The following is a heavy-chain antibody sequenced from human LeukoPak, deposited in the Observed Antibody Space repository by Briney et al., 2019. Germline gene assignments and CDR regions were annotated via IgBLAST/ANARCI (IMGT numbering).Heavy chain of an antibody. CDR2: INNDGRST. CDR3: SRGWYSSSLDY. J-gene: IGHJ4*02. V-gene: IGHV3-74*01. D-gene: IGHD6-13*01. CDR1: GFTFSSYW. Sequence: PGVSLRLSCAASGFTFSSYWMHWVRQAPGKGLVWVSRINNDGRSTRYADSVQGRFTISRDDAKNTLYLQMNSLRAEDTALYYCSRGWYSSSLDYWGQGTLVTVSS.